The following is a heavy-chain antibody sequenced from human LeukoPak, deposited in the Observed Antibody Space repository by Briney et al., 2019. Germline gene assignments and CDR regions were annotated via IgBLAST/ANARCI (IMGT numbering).Heavy chain of an antibody. CDR1: GYTFSSYS. D-gene: IGHD3-22*01. J-gene: IGHJ4*02. V-gene: IGHV3-21*01. CDR3: VRLRRNSDTSGFYYYYDF. Sequence: GGSLRLSCLASGYTFSSYSIDWVRQAPGKGLEWVSSISVRSNYIYYADSVRGRFRISRDDARDSLFLEMNSLRAEDTAVYYCVRLRRNSDTSGFYYYYDFWGQGTLVTVSS. CDR2: ISVRSNYI.